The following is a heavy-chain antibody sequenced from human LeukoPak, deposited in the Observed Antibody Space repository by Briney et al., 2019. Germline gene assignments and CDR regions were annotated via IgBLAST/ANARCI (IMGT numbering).Heavy chain of an antibody. D-gene: IGHD5-18*01. J-gene: IGHJ4*02. CDR2: INHSGST. V-gene: IGHV4-34*01. Sequence: SETLSLTCAVYGGSFSGYYWSWIRQPPGKGLEWLGEINHSGSTNYNPSLKRRVTISVDTSRNQFSLKLTSMTAADTAVYYCARGFGDTAMVSPFDYWGQGTLVTVSS. CDR3: ARGFGDTAMVSPFDY. CDR1: GGSFSGYY.